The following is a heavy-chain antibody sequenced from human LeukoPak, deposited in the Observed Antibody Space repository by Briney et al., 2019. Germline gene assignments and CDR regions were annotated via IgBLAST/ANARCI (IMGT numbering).Heavy chain of an antibody. CDR3: AKASFWRGYYPPFDP. CDR2: IRYDGSNK. J-gene: IGHJ5*02. CDR1: GFTFSSYG. Sequence: GGSLRLSCAASGFTFSSYGMHWVRQAPGKGLEWVAFIRYDGSNKYYADSVKGRFTISRDNSKNTLYLQMNSLRAEDTAVYYCAKASFWRGYYPPFDPWGQGTLVTVSS. V-gene: IGHV3-30*02. D-gene: IGHD3-3*01.